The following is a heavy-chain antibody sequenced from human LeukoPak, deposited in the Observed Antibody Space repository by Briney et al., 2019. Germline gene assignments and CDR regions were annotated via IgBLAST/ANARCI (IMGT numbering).Heavy chain of an antibody. CDR1: GFSLSTSGIC. CDR2: TDWDDDK. CDR3: ARTPYAYVWGSYRLPDY. J-gene: IGHJ4*02. V-gene: IGHV2-70*11. Sequence: CGPALMKPTQTLTLTCTFSGFSLSTSGICVSCIRQPPGKALEWLARTDWDDDKYYTKSLKTRLNSSKDTPKNQLVLTMSHLDPVDTATYYCARTPYAYVWGSYRLPDYWGQGTLVTVSS. D-gene: IGHD3-16*02.